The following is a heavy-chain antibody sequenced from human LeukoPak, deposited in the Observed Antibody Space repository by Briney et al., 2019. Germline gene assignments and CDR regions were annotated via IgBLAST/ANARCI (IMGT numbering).Heavy chain of an antibody. D-gene: IGHD2-15*01. CDR3: ARGPPGSIDGGGVFDY. Sequence: ASVKVSCKASGYTFTDYYMHWARQAPGQGLEWMEWINPNSGGTNYAQKFQGWVTMTRDTSISTAYMELRRLRPDVTAVYYCARGPPGSIDGGGVFDYWGQGTLVTVSS. CDR1: GYTFTDYY. CDR2: INPNSGGT. J-gene: IGHJ4*02. V-gene: IGHV1-2*04.